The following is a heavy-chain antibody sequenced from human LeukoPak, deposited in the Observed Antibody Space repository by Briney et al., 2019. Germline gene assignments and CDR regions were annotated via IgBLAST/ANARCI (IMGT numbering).Heavy chain of an antibody. CDR3: ARELISGDWTWDI. CDR2: IDPSGGST. J-gene: IGHJ4*02. V-gene: IGHV1-46*01. CDR1: GYTFTTYS. Sequence: ASVKVSCKASGYTFTTYSINWVRQAPGQGLEWMGIIDPSGGSTTYAQKFQGRVTMTRDTSTSTVHMELSSLRSEDTAVYYCARELISGDWTWDIWGQGTLVTVSS. D-gene: IGHD2-21*02.